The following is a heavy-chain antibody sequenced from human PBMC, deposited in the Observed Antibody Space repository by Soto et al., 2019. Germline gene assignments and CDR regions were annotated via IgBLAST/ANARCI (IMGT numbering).Heavy chain of an antibody. Sequence: PSQTLSLTCAVSGGSISSGSRSWNWIRQSPGKGLEWIGYIYYSGTTYYNPSLKSRVTISVDKSKNQFSLKLTSVSAADTGVYYCARADFARDGDYWGQGTLVTVSS. CDR2: IYYSGTT. CDR1: GGSISSGSRS. V-gene: IGHV4-30-2*06. J-gene: IGHJ4*02. D-gene: IGHD3-10*01. CDR3: ARADFARDGDY.